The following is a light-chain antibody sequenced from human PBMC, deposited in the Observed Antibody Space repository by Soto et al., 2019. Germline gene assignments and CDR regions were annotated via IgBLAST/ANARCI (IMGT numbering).Light chain of an antibody. CDR2: EIN. J-gene: IGLJ1*01. Sequence: ALTQPPSASGSPGQSVTISCTGTSSDVCAYDYVSWYQQHPGKAPILMIYEINKRPSGVPDRFSGSKSGNTASLTVSGLQAEDEADYYCSSFAGSNNFPYVFGTGTKVTVL. CDR1: SSDVCAYDY. CDR3: SSFAGSNNFPYV. V-gene: IGLV2-8*01.